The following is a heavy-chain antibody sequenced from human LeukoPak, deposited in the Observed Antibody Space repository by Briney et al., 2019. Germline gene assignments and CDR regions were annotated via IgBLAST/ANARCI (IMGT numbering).Heavy chain of an antibody. CDR3: ARVWSGQQLVLGDY. V-gene: IGHV3-7*02. CDR1: GFTFRIYW. CDR2: INQDGSEK. D-gene: IGHD6-13*01. J-gene: IGHJ4*02. Sequence: GGSLRLSCAASGFTFRIYWMSWVRQAAGKGLEWVANINQDGSEKYYVDSVKGRFTISRDNAKNSLYLQMDSLRDEDTAVYYCARVWSGQQLVLGDYWGQGALVTVSS.